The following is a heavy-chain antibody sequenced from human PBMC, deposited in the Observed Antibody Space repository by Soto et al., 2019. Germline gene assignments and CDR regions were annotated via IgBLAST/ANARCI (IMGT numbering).Heavy chain of an antibody. CDR2: INPSGGGT. Sequence: QVQLVQSGAEVKKPGASVKVSCKASGYTFTSYYMHWVRQAPGQGLEWMGIINPSGGGTSYAQKFQGRVTMTRDTSTSTVYMELSSLRSEDTAVYYCAQTPYCSGGSCYSRNWFDPWGQGTLVTVSS. V-gene: IGHV1-46*03. CDR1: GYTFTSYY. J-gene: IGHJ5*02. D-gene: IGHD2-15*01. CDR3: AQTPYCSGGSCYSRNWFDP.